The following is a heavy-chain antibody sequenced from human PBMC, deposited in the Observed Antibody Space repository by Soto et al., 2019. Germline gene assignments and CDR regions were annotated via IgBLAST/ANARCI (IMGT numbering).Heavy chain of an antibody. Sequence: ASVKVSCKASGYNFTSYYMHWVRQAPGLGLEWMGIIDPSGGSTSYAQRLQGRVTMTTDASTTTAYMELRSLRSDDTAVYYCAKVTRYTSPDYWGQGTLVTVSS. CDR3: AKVTRYTSPDY. CDR1: GYNFTSYY. J-gene: IGHJ4*02. CDR2: IDPSGGST. V-gene: IGHV1-46*01. D-gene: IGHD6-13*01.